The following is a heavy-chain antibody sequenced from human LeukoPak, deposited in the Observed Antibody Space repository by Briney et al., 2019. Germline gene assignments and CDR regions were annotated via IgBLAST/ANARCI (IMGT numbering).Heavy chain of an antibody. Sequence: SETLSLTCAVYGGSFSGYYWSWIRQPPGKGLEWIGEINHSGSTNYNPSLKSRVTISVDTSKNQFSLKLISVTAADTAVYYCARSITMILDAFDIWGQGTMVTVSS. CDR2: INHSGST. D-gene: IGHD3-22*01. V-gene: IGHV4-34*01. CDR3: ARSITMILDAFDI. CDR1: GGSFSGYY. J-gene: IGHJ3*02.